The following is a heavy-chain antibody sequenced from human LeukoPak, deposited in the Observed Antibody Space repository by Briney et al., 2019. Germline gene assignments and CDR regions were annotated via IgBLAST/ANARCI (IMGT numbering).Heavy chain of an antibody. CDR3: ARDGIMDV. J-gene: IGHJ6*03. V-gene: IGHV3-48*01. CDR2: ISSNSSTI. CDR1: GLTFSTYS. Sequence: GGSLRLSCAASGLTFSTYSMNWVRQAPGKGLEWVSYISSNSSTIFYADSVKGRFTISRDNVKNSLYVQMNSLRVEDTAVYYCARDGIMDVWGKGTTVTVSS. D-gene: IGHD1-14*01.